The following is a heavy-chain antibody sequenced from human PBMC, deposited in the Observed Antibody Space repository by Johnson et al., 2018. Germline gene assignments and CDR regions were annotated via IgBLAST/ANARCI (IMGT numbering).Heavy chain of an antibody. CDR2: VTWDGGAT. CDR1: GFTFDEYT. J-gene: IGHJ4*02. V-gene: IGHV3-43*01. D-gene: IGHD3-10*01. Sequence: VQLVQSGGGLVQPGGSLRLYCAASGFTFDEYTMHWFRQVPGQGLEWGSLVTWDGGATFYADSVKGRFTISRDNRKNSLYLQMNSLRTEDTGFYYCAKEKGRLIDSWGQGTQVTVSS. CDR3: AKEKGRLIDS.